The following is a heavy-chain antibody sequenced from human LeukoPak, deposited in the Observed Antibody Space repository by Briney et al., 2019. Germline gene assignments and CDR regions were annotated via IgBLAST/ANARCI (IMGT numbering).Heavy chain of an antibody. Sequence: SETLSLTCSVSGGSISSYYWSWIRQPPGKGLEWIGYIYYSGSTNYNPSLKSRVTISVETSKNQFSLKLSSVTAADTAVYYCAREGSKGAFDIWGQGTMVTVSS. CDR3: AREGSKGAFDI. V-gene: IGHV4-59*01. D-gene: IGHD6-13*01. CDR2: IYYSGST. J-gene: IGHJ3*02. CDR1: GGSISSYY.